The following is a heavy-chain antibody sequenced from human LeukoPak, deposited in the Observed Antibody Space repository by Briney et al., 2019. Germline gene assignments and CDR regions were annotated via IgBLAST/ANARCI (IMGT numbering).Heavy chain of an antibody. D-gene: IGHD3-16*02. V-gene: IGHV3-23*01. CDR1: GFTFRNSM. Sequence: GGSLRLSCAASGFTFRNSMISWVRQPPGKGLEWVTAISGSGGSTYYADSVKGRFSISRDNSKNTVYLQMNSLRAEDTAVYYCASTEAYDYVWGSYRFSYWGQGTLVTVSS. J-gene: IGHJ4*02. CDR3: ASTEAYDYVWGSYRFSY. CDR2: ISGSGGST.